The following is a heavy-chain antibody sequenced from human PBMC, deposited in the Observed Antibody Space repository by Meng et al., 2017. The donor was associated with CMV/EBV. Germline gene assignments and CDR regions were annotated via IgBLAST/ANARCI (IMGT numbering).Heavy chain of an antibody. J-gene: IGHJ4*02. D-gene: IGHD2-15*01. CDR3: TCVAAVHSSRFDF. CDR1: FITYG. V-gene: IGHV7-4-1*02. Sequence: FITYGLNWVREAPGQRLEWMGCINTSTGTPTYPPLFTGLFVFSLATSVTSAYLQITSLTAEATAIYCCTCVAAVHSSRFDFWGQGTLVTVSS. CDR2: INTSTGTP.